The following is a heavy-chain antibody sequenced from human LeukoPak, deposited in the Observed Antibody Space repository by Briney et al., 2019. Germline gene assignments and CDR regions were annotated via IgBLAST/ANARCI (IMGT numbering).Heavy chain of an antibody. CDR3: ANIFGGNSHRSDY. V-gene: IGHV3-15*01. Sequence: GGSLRLSCAASGFTFSSAWVSWVRQAPGQGLEWLGRIKTKADGGTTDYTAPVKGRFTISRDDSKDTLYLQMNSLKSDDTAVYYCANIFGGNSHRSDYWGQGTLVTVSS. D-gene: IGHD4-23*01. CDR1: GFTFSSAW. J-gene: IGHJ4*02. CDR2: IKTKADGGTT.